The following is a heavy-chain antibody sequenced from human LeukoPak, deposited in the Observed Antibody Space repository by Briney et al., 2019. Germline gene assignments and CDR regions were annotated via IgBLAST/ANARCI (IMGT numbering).Heavy chain of an antibody. V-gene: IGHV4-4*07. J-gene: IGHJ2*01. D-gene: IGHD6-19*01. Sequence: TSETLSLTCTVSGGSISSYYWSWIRQSAGKGLEWIGRIYPSGSTNYNPSLKSRVTMSLDTSKNQFSLKLSSVTAADTAVYYFARVPGTSGAYWYFDLWGRGTLVTVYS. CDR2: IYPSGST. CDR3: ARVPGTSGAYWYFDL. CDR1: GGSISSYY.